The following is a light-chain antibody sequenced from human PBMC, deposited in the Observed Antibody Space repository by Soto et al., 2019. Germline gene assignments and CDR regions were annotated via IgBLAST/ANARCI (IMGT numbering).Light chain of an antibody. CDR2: DAS. V-gene: IGKV1-39*01. J-gene: IGKJ1*01. CDR3: QQRDRTPPT. Sequence: DIQMTQSPGSMSASVGDRVTITCRASQSIGTYFNCYQQKPGKAPTLLIYDASSLQSGVPSRFSGSYSGTDFTLPIISLQPEDVATDYCQQRDRTPPTFGQGTKVDIK. CDR1: QSIGTY.